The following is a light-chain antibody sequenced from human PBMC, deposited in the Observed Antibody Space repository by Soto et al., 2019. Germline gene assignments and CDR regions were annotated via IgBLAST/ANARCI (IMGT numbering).Light chain of an antibody. V-gene: IGLV2-23*01. CDR1: SSDVGSYNL. J-gene: IGLJ3*02. CDR3: CSYAGSSTWV. CDR2: EGS. Sequence: QSALTQPASVSGSPGQSITISCTGTSSDVGSYNLVSWYQQHPGKAPQLMIYEGSRRPSGVSNRFSGSKSGNTASVTISGLQGEDEADYYCCSYAGSSTWVFGGGTKVTVL.